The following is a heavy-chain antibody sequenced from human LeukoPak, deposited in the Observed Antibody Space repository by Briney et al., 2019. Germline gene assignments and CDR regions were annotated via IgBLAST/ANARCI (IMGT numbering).Heavy chain of an antibody. CDR2: IYTSGST. V-gene: IGHV4-61*02. CDR3: ATTEYDFWSGYHDY. D-gene: IGHD3-3*01. J-gene: IGHJ4*02. CDR1: GGSISSGSYY. Sequence: PSETLSLTCTVSGGSISSGSYYWSWLRQPAGTGREWIGRIYTSGSTNYNPSLKSRVTISVDTSKNQFSLKLSSVTAADTAVYYCATTEYDFWSGYHDYWGQGTLVTVSS.